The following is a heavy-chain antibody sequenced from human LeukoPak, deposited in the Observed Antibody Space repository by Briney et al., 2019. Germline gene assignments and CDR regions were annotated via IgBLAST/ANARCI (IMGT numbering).Heavy chain of an antibody. CDR3: ARDLLHDYGDAGDLGY. CDR1: GFTFSSYW. Sequence: PGGSLRLSCAASGFTFSSYWMHWVRQAPGKGLVWVSRIKSDGSSTSYADSVKGRFTTSRDNAKDTLYLQMNSLRAEDTAVYYCARDLLHDYGDAGDLGYWGQGTLVTVSS. V-gene: IGHV3-74*01. D-gene: IGHD4-17*01. J-gene: IGHJ4*02. CDR2: IKSDGSST.